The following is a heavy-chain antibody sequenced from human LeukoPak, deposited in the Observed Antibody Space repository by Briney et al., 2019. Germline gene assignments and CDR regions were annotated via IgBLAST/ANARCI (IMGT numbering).Heavy chain of an antibody. D-gene: IGHD3-10*01. CDR2: IRYDGSNK. V-gene: IGHV3-30*02. CDR1: GFTFSSYG. CDR3: AKDHGSGSSYYSDY. Sequence: GGSLRLSCAASGFTFSSYGMHCVRQAPGKGLEWVAFIRYDGSNKYYADSVKGRFTISRDNSKNTLYLQMNSLRAEDTAVYYCAKDHGSGSSYYSDYWGQGTLVTVSS. J-gene: IGHJ4*02.